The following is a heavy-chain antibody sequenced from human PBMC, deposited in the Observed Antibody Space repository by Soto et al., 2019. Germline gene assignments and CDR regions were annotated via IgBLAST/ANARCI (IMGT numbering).Heavy chain of an antibody. V-gene: IGHV1-69*01. Sequence: QVQLVQSGAEVTKPGSSVKVSCKASGGTFSSYAISWVRQAPGQGLEWMGGIIPIFGTANYAQKFQGRVTITADESTSAAYMELSSLRSEDTAVYYCARGPDYYDSSGHWYFDLWGRGTLVTVSS. CDR3: ARGPDYYDSSGHWYFDL. D-gene: IGHD3-22*01. J-gene: IGHJ2*01. CDR1: GGTFSSYA. CDR2: IIPIFGTA.